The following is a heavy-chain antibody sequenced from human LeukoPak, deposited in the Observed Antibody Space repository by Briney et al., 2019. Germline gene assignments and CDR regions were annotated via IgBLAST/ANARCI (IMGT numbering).Heavy chain of an antibody. CDR3: AKDRCSNGIGCYYYYMDV. CDR1: GFTFTNYA. CDR2: IQYDGSNE. D-gene: IGHD2-8*01. J-gene: IGHJ6*03. V-gene: IGHV3-30*02. Sequence: GGSLRLSCAASGFTFTNYAMHWVRQAPGKGLEWVAYIQYDGSNEQYADSVKGRFSISRDSSKNILYLQMNSLRAEDTAVYYCAKDRCSNGIGCYYYYMDVWGKGTTVTISS.